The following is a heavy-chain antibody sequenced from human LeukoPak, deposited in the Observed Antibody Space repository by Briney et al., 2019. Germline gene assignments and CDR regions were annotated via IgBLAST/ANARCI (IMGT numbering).Heavy chain of an antibody. D-gene: IGHD6-19*01. V-gene: IGHV3-48*01. CDR1: GFSLTNFD. CDR3: ARWDSSGWPLYGMDV. CDR2: FSVRYNVI. J-gene: IGHJ6*02. Sequence: GGSLRLSCAASGFSLTNFDMNWIRQAPGKGLEWVSFFSVRYNVIYYADSVKGRFTISRDNSKNTLYLQMNSLRAEDTAVYYCARWDSSGWPLYGMDVWGQGTTVTVSS.